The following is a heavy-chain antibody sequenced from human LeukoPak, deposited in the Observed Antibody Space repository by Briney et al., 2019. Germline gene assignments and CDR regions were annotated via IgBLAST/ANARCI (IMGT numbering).Heavy chain of an antibody. D-gene: IGHD1-20*01. J-gene: IGHJ5*02. CDR1: GFTFSTYE. CDR3: ARDRVNWNDGFDP. V-gene: IGHV3-48*03. Sequence: PGGSLRLSCAASGFTFSTYEMNWVRQAPGKGLEWVSYISSSGSSIYYADSVKGRFTISRDNAKNSLYLQMNSLRAEDTAVYYCARDRVNWNDGFDPWGQGTLVTVPS. CDR2: ISSSGSSI.